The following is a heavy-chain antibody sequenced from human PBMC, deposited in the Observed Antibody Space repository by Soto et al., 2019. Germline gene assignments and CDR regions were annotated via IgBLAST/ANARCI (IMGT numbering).Heavy chain of an antibody. D-gene: IGHD3-22*01. CDR3: AKDEMPNYYDSSGYYDY. J-gene: IGHJ4*02. CDR1: GFTFSSYG. V-gene: IGHV3-30*18. Sequence: LGLSCAASGFTFSSYGMHWVRQAPGKGLEWVAVISYDGSNKYYADSVKGRFTISRDNSKNTLYLQMNSLRAEDTAVYYCAKDEMPNYYDSSGYYDYWGQGTLVTVSS. CDR2: ISYDGSNK.